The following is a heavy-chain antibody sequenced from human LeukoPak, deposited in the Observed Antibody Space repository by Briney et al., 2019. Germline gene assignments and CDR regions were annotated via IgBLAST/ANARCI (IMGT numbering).Heavy chain of an antibody. CDR1: GYTFTGYY. J-gene: IGHJ4*02. CDR2: INPSGGST. CDR3: ARESKGGVAAARTDDY. V-gene: IGHV1-46*01. Sequence: ASVKVSCKASGYTFTGYYMHWVRQAPGQGLEWMGIINPSGGSTSYAQKFQGRVTMTRDMSTSTVYMELSSLRSEDTAVYYCARESKGGVAAARTDDYWGQGTLVTVSS. D-gene: IGHD6-13*01.